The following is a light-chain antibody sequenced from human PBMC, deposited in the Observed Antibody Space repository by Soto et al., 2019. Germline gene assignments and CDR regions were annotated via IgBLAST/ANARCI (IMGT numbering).Light chain of an antibody. J-gene: IGKJ2*01. V-gene: IGKV3-11*01. CDR2: DAS. Sequence: EIVLTQSPATLSLSPGERATLSCRASQSVSRYLAWYQQKPGQAPRLLIYDASNRATGIPARFSGSGSGTDFTLTISSLEPADFAVYYCQQRSNWPGTFGQGTKLEIK. CDR1: QSVSRY. CDR3: QQRSNWPGT.